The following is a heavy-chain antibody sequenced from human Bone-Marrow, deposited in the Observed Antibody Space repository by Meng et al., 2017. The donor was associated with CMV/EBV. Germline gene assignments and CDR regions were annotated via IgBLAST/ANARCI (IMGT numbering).Heavy chain of an antibody. V-gene: IGHV1-18*01. D-gene: IGHD6-13*01. J-gene: IGHJ4*02. CDR2: ISAYNGNT. Sequence: ASVKVSCKASGYTFTSYGISWVRQAPGQGLEWMGWISAYNGNTNYAQKLQGRVTMTTDTSTSTAYMELRSLRSDDTAVYYCASWYSTAWVFDYWGQGTLFTVSS. CDR3: ASWYSTAWVFDY. CDR1: GYTFTSYG.